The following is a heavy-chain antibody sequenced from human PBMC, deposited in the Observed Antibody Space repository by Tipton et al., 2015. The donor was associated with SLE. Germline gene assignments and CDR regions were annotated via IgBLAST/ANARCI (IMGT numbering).Heavy chain of an antibody. CDR1: GYTFTGYD. D-gene: IGHD1-26*01. Sequence: QSGPEVKEPGASVRVSCRASGYTFTGYDVNWVRQATGQGFEWMGWMNPNRGISVYAQNFQDRVTITSDTSINTAYLELSSLRYEDTAVYYCATLRSGSQRRGFDIWGQGSLVTVSS. CDR3: ATLRSGSQRRGFDI. J-gene: IGHJ3*02. CDR2: MNPNRGIS. V-gene: IGHV1-8*03.